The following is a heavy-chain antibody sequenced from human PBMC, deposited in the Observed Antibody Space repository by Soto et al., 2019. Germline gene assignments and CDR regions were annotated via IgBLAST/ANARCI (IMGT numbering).Heavy chain of an antibody. D-gene: IGHD2-8*01. Sequence: EVQLVESGGGLVKPGGSLRLSCAASGFTFSNYNMNWVRQAPGKGLEWVSSISSSSNYIYYADSVKGRFTISRDNAKNALFLQINSLGAEDTAVYYCATTRRVGDNNDYYCYGMDVWGQGTTVAVSS. J-gene: IGHJ6*02. CDR3: ATTRRVGDNNDYYCYGMDV. CDR1: GFTFSNYN. CDR2: ISSSSNYI. V-gene: IGHV3-21*01.